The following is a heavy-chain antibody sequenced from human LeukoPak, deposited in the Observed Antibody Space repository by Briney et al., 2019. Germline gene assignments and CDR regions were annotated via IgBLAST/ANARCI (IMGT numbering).Heavy chain of an antibody. CDR1: GFTFSSYW. CDR2: INSDGSST. CDR3: ARGRRYCSSTSCYADYYYYMDV. D-gene: IGHD2-2*01. V-gene: IGHV3-74*01. Sequence: GGSLRLSCAASGFTFSSYWMHWVRQAPGKGLVWVSCINSDGSSTSYADSVKGRFTISRDNAKNTLYLQMNSLRAEDTAVYYCARGRRYCSSTSCYADYYYYMDVWGKGTTVTVSS. J-gene: IGHJ6*03.